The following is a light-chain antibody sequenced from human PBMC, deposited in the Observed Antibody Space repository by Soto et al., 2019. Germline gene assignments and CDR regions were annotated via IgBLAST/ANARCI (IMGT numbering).Light chain of an antibody. CDR3: QQYNSWPPFT. CDR1: ESVSRN. J-gene: IGKJ5*01. Sequence: EVVMTQSPATLSVSPGERATLSCRASESVSRNLAWYQQKPGQAPRLLIYAASTRATGIPDRFSGVGSGTEFTLTISSLQSEDFVVYYCQQYNSWPPFTFGQGTRLEIK. V-gene: IGKV3-15*01. CDR2: AAS.